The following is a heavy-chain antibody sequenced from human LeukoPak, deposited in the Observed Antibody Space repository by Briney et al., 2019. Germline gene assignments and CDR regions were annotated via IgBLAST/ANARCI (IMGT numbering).Heavy chain of an antibody. Sequence: PSETLSLTCTVSGGSISSSSYYWGWIRQPPGKGLEWIGSIYYSGSTYYNPSLKSRVTISVDTSKNQFSLKLSSVTAADTAVYYCARAWGVTDWYFDLWGRGTLVTVSS. J-gene: IGHJ2*01. CDR1: GGSISSSSYY. V-gene: IGHV4-39*01. CDR2: IYYSGST. D-gene: IGHD3-10*01. CDR3: ARAWGVTDWYFDL.